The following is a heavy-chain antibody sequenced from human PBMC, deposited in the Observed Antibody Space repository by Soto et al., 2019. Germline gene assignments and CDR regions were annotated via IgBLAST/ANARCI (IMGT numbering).Heavy chain of an antibody. CDR3: ARGGGSGSYYNWFDP. J-gene: IGHJ5*02. Sequence: KPSETLSLTCAVYGGSFSGYYWSWIRQPPGKGLEWIGEINHSGSTNYNPSLKSRVTISVDTSKNQFSLKLSSVTAADTAVYYCARGGGSGSYYNWFDPWGQGTLVTVPS. CDR2: INHSGST. D-gene: IGHD3-10*01. CDR1: GGSFSGYY. V-gene: IGHV4-34*01.